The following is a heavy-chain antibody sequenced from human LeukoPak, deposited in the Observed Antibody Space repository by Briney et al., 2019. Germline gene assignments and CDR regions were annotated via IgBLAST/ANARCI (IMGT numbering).Heavy chain of an antibody. CDR3: AREFRPSYSYYYMDV. V-gene: IGHV4-59*03. Sequence: AEPLSLTCTVSGASINSYYLSWIRQPPGKGLEWVWYIYSSGSTNYNPSLKSRVTISVDTSKNQFSLKLTSMTAADTAVYYCAREFRPSYSYYYMDVWGKGTTVTISS. CDR2: IYSSGST. D-gene: IGHD2-21*01. CDR1: GASINSYY. J-gene: IGHJ6*03.